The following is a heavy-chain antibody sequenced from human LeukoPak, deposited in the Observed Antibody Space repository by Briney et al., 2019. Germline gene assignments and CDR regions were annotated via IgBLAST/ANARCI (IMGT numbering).Heavy chain of an antibody. CDR3: ARAPTGTDYYYYYMDV. D-gene: IGHD1-1*01. CDR2: IIPIFGTA. CDR1: GGTFSSYA. V-gene: IGHV1-69*13. J-gene: IGHJ6*03. Sequence: SVKVSCKASGGTFSSYAISWVRQAPGQGLEWMGGIIPIFGTANYAQKFQGRVTITADESTSTAYMELSSLRSEDTAVYYCARAPTGTDYYYYYMDVWGKGTTVTVSS.